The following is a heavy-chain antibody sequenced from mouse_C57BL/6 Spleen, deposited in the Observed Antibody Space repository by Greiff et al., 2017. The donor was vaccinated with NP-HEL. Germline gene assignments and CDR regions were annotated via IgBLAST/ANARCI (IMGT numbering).Heavy chain of an antibody. D-gene: IGHD4-1*01. CDR3: ARRGSNGDPFDV. CDR2: IDPSDSYT. V-gene: IGHV1-59*01. CDR1: GYTFTSYW. Sequence: VQLQQPGAELVRPGTSVKLSCKASGYTFTSYWMHWVKQRPGQGLEWIGVIDPSDSYTNYNQKFKGKATLTVDTSSSTAYMQLSSLTSEDSAVYYCARRGSNGDPFDVWGTGTTVTVSS. J-gene: IGHJ1*03.